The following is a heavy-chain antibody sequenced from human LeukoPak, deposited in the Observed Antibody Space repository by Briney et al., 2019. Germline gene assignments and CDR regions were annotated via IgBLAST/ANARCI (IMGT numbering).Heavy chain of an antibody. V-gene: IGHV1-2*02. CDR2: INPNSGGT. Sequence: ASVKVSCKASGYTFTDYYMHWVRQAPGQGLEYMGWINPNSGGTNYVQKFQGRVTMTRDSSISTAYMELSNLKSDDTALYYCHLFQGFFGGYDGAVDIWGQGSMVTVSS. J-gene: IGHJ3*02. CDR3: HLFQGFFGGYDGAVDI. D-gene: IGHD5-12*01. CDR1: GYTFTDYY.